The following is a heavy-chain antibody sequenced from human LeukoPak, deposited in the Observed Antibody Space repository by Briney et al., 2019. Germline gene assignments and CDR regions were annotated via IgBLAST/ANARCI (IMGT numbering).Heavy chain of an antibody. D-gene: IGHD2-21*02. V-gene: IGHV4-34*01. CDR1: GGSFSGYY. J-gene: IGHJ4*02. CDR2: INHSGST. CDR3: ARGDGGNFEPVGYDY. Sequence: PSETLSLTCAVYGGSFSGYYWSWIRQPPGKGLEWIGEINHSGSTDYNPSLKSRVTISVDTSKNQFSLKLSSVTAADTAVYYCARGDGGNFEPVGYDYWGQGTLVTVSS.